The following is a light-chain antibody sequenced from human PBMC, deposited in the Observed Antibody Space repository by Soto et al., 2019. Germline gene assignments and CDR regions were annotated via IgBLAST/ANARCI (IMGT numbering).Light chain of an antibody. V-gene: IGLV2-14*01. CDR3: LSYTSSGAWV. Sequence: QSALTQPASVSGSPGQSITISCTGTSRDIGGYNYVSWYQQHPHKAPKLIIYEVSNRPSGVSYRFSGSKSGNTASLTISGLQAEDETDYYCLSYTSSGAWVFGGGTKVTVL. J-gene: IGLJ3*02. CDR2: EVS. CDR1: SRDIGGYNY.